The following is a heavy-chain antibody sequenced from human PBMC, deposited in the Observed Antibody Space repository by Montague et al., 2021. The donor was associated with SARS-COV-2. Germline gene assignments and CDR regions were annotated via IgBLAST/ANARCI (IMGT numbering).Heavy chain of an antibody. CDR2: IYYTENT. D-gene: IGHD5-18*01. J-gene: IGHJ4*02. CDR3: ARPGSGYSYGSGAFDY. Sequence: ETLSLTCTVSGGSISNSIYYWDWIRQPPGKGLEWIGSIYYTENTYYNPSLKSRVTISIDTSKNQFSLKLSSVTAADTAVYYCARPGSGYSYGSGAFDYWGQGTLVTVYS. CDR1: GGSISNSIYY. V-gene: IGHV4-39*01.